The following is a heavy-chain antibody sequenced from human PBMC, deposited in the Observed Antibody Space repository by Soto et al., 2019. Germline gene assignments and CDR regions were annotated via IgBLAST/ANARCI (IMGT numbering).Heavy chain of an antibody. CDR1: GYTFIGYS. CDR2: INPNSGET. J-gene: IGHJ4*02. V-gene: IGHV1-2*02. D-gene: IGHD3-16*02. CDR3: ARGGLYSYPY. Sequence: ASVNVSCKASGYTFIGYSIHWVRQAPGQGLEWMGRINPNSGETNFAQTFRGRVTMTTDTSISTAFMELSRLTSDDTAVYYCARGGLYSYPYWGQGTLVTVSS.